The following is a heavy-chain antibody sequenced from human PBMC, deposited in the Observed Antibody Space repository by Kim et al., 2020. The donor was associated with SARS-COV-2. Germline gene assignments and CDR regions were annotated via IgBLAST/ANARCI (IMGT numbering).Heavy chain of an antibody. D-gene: IGHD3-10*01. J-gene: IGHJ6*02. CDR2: INHSGST. CDR3: ARIGGLTSGAYYYYGMDV. V-gene: IGHV4-34*01. CDR1: GGSFSGYY. Sequence: SETLSLTCAVYGGSFSGYYWSWIRQPPGKGLEWIGEINHSGSTNYNPSLKSRVTISVDTSKNQFSLKLSSVTAADTAVYYCARIGGLTSGAYYYYGMDVWGQGTTVTVSS.